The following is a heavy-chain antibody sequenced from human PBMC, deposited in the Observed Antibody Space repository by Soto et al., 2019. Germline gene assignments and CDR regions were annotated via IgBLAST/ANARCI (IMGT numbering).Heavy chain of an antibody. CDR1: GGSISSYY. CDR2: IYYSGST. V-gene: IGHV4-59*01. D-gene: IGHD3-3*01. CDR3: ARIPYYDFWSGYRRAYYYYGMDV. Sequence: SETLSLTCTVSGGSISSYYWSWIRQPPGKGXEWIGYIYYSGSTNYNPSLKSRVTISVDTSKNQFSLKLSSVTAADTAVYYCARIPYYDFWSGYRRAYYYYGMDVWGQGTTVTVSS. J-gene: IGHJ6*02.